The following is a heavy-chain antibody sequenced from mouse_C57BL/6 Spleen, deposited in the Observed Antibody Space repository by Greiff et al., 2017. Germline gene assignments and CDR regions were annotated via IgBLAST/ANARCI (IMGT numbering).Heavy chain of an antibody. D-gene: IGHD2-5*01. V-gene: IGHV5-4*03. CDR2: ISDGGSYT. Sequence: EVKLVESGGGLVKPGGSLKLSCAASGFTFSSYAMSWVRQTPEKRLEWVATISDGGSYTYYPDNVKGRFTISRDNAKNNLYLQMSHLKSEDTAMYYCARSYYSNYGYFEVWGTGTTVTVSS. J-gene: IGHJ1*03. CDR1: GFTFSSYA. CDR3: ARSYYSNYGYFEV.